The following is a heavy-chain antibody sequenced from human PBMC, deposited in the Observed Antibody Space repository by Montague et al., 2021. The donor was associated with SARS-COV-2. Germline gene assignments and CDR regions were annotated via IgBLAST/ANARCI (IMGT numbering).Heavy chain of an antibody. J-gene: IGHJ3*02. D-gene: IGHD2-15*01. V-gene: IGHV4-31*02. CDR2: YYSGST. Sequence: YYSGSTYYNPSLKSRVTISVDTSKNHVSLKLSSLTAADTAVYYCAKATAGQADLFMGFPLPIDAVDIWGQGTMVTVSS. CDR3: AKATAGQADLFMGFPLPIDAVDI.